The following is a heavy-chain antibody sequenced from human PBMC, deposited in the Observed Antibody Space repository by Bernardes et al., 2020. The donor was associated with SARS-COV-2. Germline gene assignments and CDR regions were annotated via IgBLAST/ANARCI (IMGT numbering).Heavy chain of an antibody. CDR3: TTDAKD. V-gene: IGHV3-15*01. Sequence: GGSLRLSCAASGFTFSNAWMSWVRQAPGKGLEWVGRIKSKNDGGTTDYAAPVEGRFTISRDDSRNTLFLQMNNLKTEDTAVYYCTTDAKDWGRGTLVTVS. J-gene: IGHJ4*02. D-gene: IGHD2-15*01. CDR2: IKSKNDGGTT. CDR1: GFTFSNAW.